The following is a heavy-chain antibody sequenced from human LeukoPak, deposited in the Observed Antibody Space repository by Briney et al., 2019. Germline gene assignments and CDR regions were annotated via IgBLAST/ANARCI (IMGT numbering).Heavy chain of an antibody. Sequence: GGSLRLSCAASGFTMSSYDMHWVRQAPGKGLEWVAFIQYDENNKYYADSVKGRFTISRDTSKNTLYLQMNNLRAEDTAVYYCAKLLRFGELLATDYWGQGTLVTVSS. CDR3: AKLLRFGELLATDY. CDR1: GFTMSSYD. CDR2: IQYDENNK. J-gene: IGHJ4*02. V-gene: IGHV3-30*02. D-gene: IGHD3-10*01.